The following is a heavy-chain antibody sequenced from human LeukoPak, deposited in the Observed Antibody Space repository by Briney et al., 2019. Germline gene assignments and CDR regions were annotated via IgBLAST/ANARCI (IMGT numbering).Heavy chain of an antibody. D-gene: IGHD3-16*02. CDR2: ISAYNGNT. V-gene: IGHV1-18*01. Sequence: ASVKVSCKASGGTFSSYAISWVRQAPGQGLEWMGWISAYNGNTNYAQKLQGRVTMTTDTSTSTAYMELRSLRSDDTAVYYCAREATYYDYVWGSYRYSYFDYWGQGTLVTVSS. CDR3: AREATYYDYVWGSYRYSYFDY. J-gene: IGHJ4*02. CDR1: GGTFSSYA.